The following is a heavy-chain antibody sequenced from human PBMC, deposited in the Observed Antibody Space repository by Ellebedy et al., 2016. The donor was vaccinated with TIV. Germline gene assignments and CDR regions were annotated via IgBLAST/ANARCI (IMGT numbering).Heavy chain of an antibody. CDR2: INAGNGDT. J-gene: IGHJ5*02. CDR3: ARDLLFGVVIHP. D-gene: IGHD3-3*01. Sequence: ASVKVSCKASGYTFTNYAMHWVRQAPGQRLEWMGWINAGNGDTKYSQKFQDRVTIPWDTSASTAYMELSSLRSEDTAVYYCARDLLFGVVIHPWGRGTLVTASS. V-gene: IGHV1-3*01. CDR1: GYTFTNYA.